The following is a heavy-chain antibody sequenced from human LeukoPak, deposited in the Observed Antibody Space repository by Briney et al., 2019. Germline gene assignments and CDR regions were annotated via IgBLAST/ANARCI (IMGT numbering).Heavy chain of an antibody. J-gene: IGHJ4*02. CDR2: IYSAGNT. D-gene: IGHD6-19*01. CDR3: ARGGTPGYSSGRIDY. V-gene: IGHV3-53*04. Sequence: PGGSLRLSCVASGFTVSSNYTSWVRQAPGKGLEWVSVIYSAGNTYYADSVKGRFTISRHNSKNTLYLQMNSLRVEDTAVYYCARGGTPGYSSGRIDYWGQGTLVTVSS. CDR1: GFTVSSNY.